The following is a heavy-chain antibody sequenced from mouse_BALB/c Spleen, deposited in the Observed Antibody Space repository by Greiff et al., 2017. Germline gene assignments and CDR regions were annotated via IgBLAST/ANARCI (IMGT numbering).Heavy chain of an antibody. CDR3: ARGAKGAMDY. Sequence: VQLKESGPELEKPGASVKISCKASGYSFTSYYMHWVKQSHGKSLEWIGYIDPFNGGTSYNQKFKGKATLTVDKSSSTAYMHLNSLTSEDSAIYYCARGAKGAMDYWGQGTSVTVSS. CDR2: IDPFNGGT. J-gene: IGHJ4*01. V-gene: IGHV1S135*01. CDR1: GYSFTSYY.